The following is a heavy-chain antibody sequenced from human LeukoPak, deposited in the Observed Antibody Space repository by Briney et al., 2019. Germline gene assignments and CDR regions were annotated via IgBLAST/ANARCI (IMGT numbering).Heavy chain of an antibody. CDR2: IKEDGSEK. V-gene: IGHV3-7*03. J-gene: IGHJ4*02. CDR1: GLNFSSRW. CDR3: ARDSGWWRFDF. D-gene: IGHD6-13*01. Sequence: GGSLRLSCAASGLNFSSRWMNWVRQAPGQGRGGVASIKEDGSEKHYVDSVKGRFTISRDNGKNSLYLQMNSLRAEDTAVYYCARDSGWWRFDFWGQGTLVTVSS.